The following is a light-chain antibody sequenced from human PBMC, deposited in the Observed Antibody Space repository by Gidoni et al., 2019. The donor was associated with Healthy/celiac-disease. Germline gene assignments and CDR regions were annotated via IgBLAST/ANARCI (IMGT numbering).Light chain of an antibody. J-gene: IGKJ4*01. CDR3: QQYNSYPPT. Sequence: DIQMTQSPSTLSASVGDRVTITCRASQSISSWLAWYQQKPGTAPKLLIYKASSLDSGVPSRFSGSGSGTEFTLTISSLQPDDFATYYCQQYNSYPPTFGGGTKVEIK. V-gene: IGKV1-5*03. CDR2: KAS. CDR1: QSISSW.